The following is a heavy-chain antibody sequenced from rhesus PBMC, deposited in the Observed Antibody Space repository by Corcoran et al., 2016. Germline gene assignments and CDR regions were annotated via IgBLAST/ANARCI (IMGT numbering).Heavy chain of an antibody. J-gene: IGHJ4*01. D-gene: IGHD2-15*01. CDR1: GYSISSGSG. V-gene: IGHV4-122*02. CDR2: ISYRGST. Sequence: QLQLQESGPGLVKPSETLSLTCAVSGYSISSGSGWSWIRQPPGKGLEWIGYISYRGSTRYNPSLKSRVTISRDTSKNQFSLKLRAVTAADTAVYYCARASSSRPIDYWGQGVLVTVSS. CDR3: ARASSSRPIDY.